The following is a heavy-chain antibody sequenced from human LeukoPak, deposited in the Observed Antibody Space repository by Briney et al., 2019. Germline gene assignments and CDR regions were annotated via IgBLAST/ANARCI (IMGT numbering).Heavy chain of an antibody. J-gene: IGHJ4*02. V-gene: IGHV5-51*01. D-gene: IGHD3-16*01. CDR3: ARRGSGFPAYYFDQ. CDR1: GYRFASYY. Sequence: GEPLKISCKASGYRFASYYIGWVRQMPGKGLEWVGIIYPPDSDTTYSPAIQGQVTISADRSTNTVYLQWSSLKASDTAIYYCARRGSGFPAYYFDQWGQGTLVTVSA. CDR2: IYPPDSDT.